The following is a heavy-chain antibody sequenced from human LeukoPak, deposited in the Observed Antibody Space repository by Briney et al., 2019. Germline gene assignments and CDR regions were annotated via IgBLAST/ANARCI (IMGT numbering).Heavy chain of an antibody. CDR2: INPNSGGT. CDR1: GYTFTGYY. J-gene: IGHJ5*02. V-gene: IGHV1-2*02. Sequence: ASVKVSCKASGYTFTGYYMHWVRQAPGQGLEWMGWINPNSGGTNYAQKFQGRVTMTRDTSISTAYMELSRLRSDDTAVYYCASAPPTGYSSSWQDWFDPWGQGTLVTVSS. D-gene: IGHD6-13*01. CDR3: ASAPPTGYSSSWQDWFDP.